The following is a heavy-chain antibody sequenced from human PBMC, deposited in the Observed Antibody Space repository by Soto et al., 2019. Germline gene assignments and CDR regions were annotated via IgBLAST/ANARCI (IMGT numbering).Heavy chain of an antibody. CDR2: INAGNGNT. CDR1: GYTFTSYA. J-gene: IGHJ6*02. Sequence: GASVKVSCKASGYTFTSYAMHWVRQAPGQRLEWMGWINAGNGNTKYSQKFQGRVTITRDTSASTAYMELSSLRSEDTAVCYCARPSTPSTPYYDFWSGYPQIRSGYYGMDVWGQGTTVTVSS. CDR3: ARPSTPSTPYYDFWSGYPQIRSGYYGMDV. V-gene: IGHV1-3*01. D-gene: IGHD3-3*01.